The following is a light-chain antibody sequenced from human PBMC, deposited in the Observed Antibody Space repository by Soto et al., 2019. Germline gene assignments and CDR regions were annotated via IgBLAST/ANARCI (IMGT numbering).Light chain of an antibody. CDR2: DAS. Sequence: IQMTQSPSSLSASVGDRVTITCRASQGISSALAWYQQKPGKAPKLLIYDASSLESGVPSRFSGSGSGTEFTLTISSLQPDDFATYYCQQYNSYSKTFGQGTKVDIK. V-gene: IGKV1-13*02. J-gene: IGKJ1*01. CDR3: QQYNSYSKT. CDR1: QGISSA.